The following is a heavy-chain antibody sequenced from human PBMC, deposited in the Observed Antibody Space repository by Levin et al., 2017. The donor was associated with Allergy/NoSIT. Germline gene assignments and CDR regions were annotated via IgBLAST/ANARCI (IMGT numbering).Heavy chain of an antibody. V-gene: IGHV3-30*18. CDR1: GFTFSSYG. D-gene: IGHD3-10*01. Sequence: LSLTCAASGFTFSSYGMHWVRQAPGKGLEWVAVISYDGSNKYYADSVKGRFTISRDNSKNTLYLQMNSLRAEDTAVYYCAKGVRGYYDAFDIWGQGTMVTVSS. CDR3: AKGVRGYYDAFDI. J-gene: IGHJ3*02. CDR2: ISYDGSNK.